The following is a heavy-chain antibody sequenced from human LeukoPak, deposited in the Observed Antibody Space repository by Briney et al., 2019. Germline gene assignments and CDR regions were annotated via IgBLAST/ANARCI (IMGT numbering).Heavy chain of an antibody. CDR1: GYSFTSYW. D-gene: IGHD4-23*01. J-gene: IGHJ4*02. V-gene: IGHV5-51*03. CDR2: IYPGHSDT. Sequence: GESWEIPCKGSGYSFTSYWIGWVRQMPGKGLEWMGIIYPGHSDTTPRRACSPPVTISADKSISTTYLQWSSLKASDTAMYYCATPGGNDYVGYWGQG. CDR3: ATPGGNDYVGY.